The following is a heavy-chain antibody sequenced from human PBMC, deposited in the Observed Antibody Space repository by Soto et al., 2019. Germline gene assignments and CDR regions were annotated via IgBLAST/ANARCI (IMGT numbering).Heavy chain of an antibody. CDR1: GGSFSGYY. J-gene: IGHJ4*02. V-gene: IGHV4-34*01. CDR2: INHSGST. Sequence: SETLSLTCAVYGGSFSGYYWTWIRQPPGTGLEWIGEINHSGSTNYNPSLKSLVTISVDTSKNQFSLKLTSVTAADTAVYYCARDKITGLFDYWGQGTLVTV. CDR3: ARDKITGLFDY. D-gene: IGHD2-8*02.